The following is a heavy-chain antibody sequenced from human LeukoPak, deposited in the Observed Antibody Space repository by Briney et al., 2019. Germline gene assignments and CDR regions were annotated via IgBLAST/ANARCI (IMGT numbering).Heavy chain of an antibody. CDR3: ARDRAWDYLDS. CDR2: ISGSGGST. J-gene: IGHJ4*02. D-gene: IGHD1-26*01. Sequence: GGSLRLSCAASGFTFSSYAMSWVRQAPGKGLEWVSAISGSGGSTYYADSVKGRFTISRDNSKNTLYLQMDSLRVEDTAIYYCARDRAWDYLDSWDQGPLVTVSS. CDR1: GFTFSSYA. V-gene: IGHV3-23*01.